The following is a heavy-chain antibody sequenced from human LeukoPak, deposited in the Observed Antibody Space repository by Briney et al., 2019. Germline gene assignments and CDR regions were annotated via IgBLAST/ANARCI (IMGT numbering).Heavy chain of an antibody. V-gene: IGHV4-38-2*02. J-gene: IGHJ4*02. CDR3: SRYEVGGVKY. CDR1: GYSINSGYT. CDR2: IYHSGGT. D-gene: IGHD3-16*01. Sequence: SETLSLTCTLSGYSINSGYTWGWIRQPPGKGLEWIGNIYHSGGTYYNPSLTSRVTISVDTSKNQFSLKLTSVTAADTAVYYWSRYEVGGVKYWGQGTLVTVSS.